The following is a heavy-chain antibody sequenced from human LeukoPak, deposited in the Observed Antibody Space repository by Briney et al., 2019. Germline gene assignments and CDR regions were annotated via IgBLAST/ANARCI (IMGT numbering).Heavy chain of an antibody. D-gene: IGHD5-18*01. CDR1: GFTFDDYA. CDR3: AKDTGYSYGQGIDY. Sequence: PGGSLRLSCAASGFTFDDYAMHWVRQAPGKGLEWVSGISWNSGSIGYADSVKGRFTISRDNAKNSLYLQMNSLRAEDTALYYCAKDTGYSYGQGIDYWGQGTLVTVSS. V-gene: IGHV3-9*01. CDR2: ISWNSGSI. J-gene: IGHJ4*02.